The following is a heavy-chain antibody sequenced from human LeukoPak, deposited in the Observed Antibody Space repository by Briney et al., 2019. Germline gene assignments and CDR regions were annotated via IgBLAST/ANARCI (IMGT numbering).Heavy chain of an antibody. J-gene: IGHJ4*02. Sequence: GGSLRLSCAASGFPFRYYAMSWVRQPPGKGLEWVSAISGSGGTTYYADSVKGRFTTSRDSSKNTVYLQMNSLRAEDTAVYYCAKSDYYDSSGHPSSFEYWGQGALVTFSS. V-gene: IGHV3-23*01. CDR3: AKSDYYDSSGHPSSFEY. CDR1: GFPFRYYA. CDR2: ISGSGGTT. D-gene: IGHD3-22*01.